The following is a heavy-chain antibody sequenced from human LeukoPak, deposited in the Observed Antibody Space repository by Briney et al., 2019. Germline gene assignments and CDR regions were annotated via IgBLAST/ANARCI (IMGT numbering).Heavy chain of an antibody. Sequence: SETLSLACTVSGGSISSYYWSWIRQPAGKGLEWIGRIYTSGSTDYNAPLKSRVSMSVDTSKNQFSLKLSSVTAADTAVFYCARENSGSYREFDYWGQGTLVTVSS. J-gene: IGHJ4*02. CDR2: IYTSGST. V-gene: IGHV4-4*07. CDR3: ARENSGSYREFDY. D-gene: IGHD1-26*01. CDR1: GGSISSYY.